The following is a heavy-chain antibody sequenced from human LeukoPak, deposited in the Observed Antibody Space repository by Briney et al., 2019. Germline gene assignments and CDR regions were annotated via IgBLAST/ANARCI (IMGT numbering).Heavy chain of an antibody. V-gene: IGHV4-34*01. CDR1: GGSFSGYY. CDR2: INHSGST. D-gene: IGHD3-16*02. J-gene: IGHJ4*02. CDR3: ARGPFNYDYVWGSYRPVWFDY. Sequence: SETLSLTCAVYGGSFSGYYWSWIRQPPGKGLEWIGEINHSGSTNYNPSLKSRVTISVDTSKNQFSLKLSSVTAADTAVYYCARGPFNYDYVWGSYRPVWFDYWGQGTLVTVSS.